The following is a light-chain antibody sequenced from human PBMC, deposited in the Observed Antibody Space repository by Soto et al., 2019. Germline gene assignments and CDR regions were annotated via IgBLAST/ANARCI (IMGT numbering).Light chain of an antibody. J-gene: IGKJ4*01. CDR3: HHYGSSPLT. Sequence: IVSTQSPGTLSLSPGERATLSCRASQSVSATHLAWYQQKPGQAPRLLLYGASTRATGIPDRFSGSGSGTDFTLTISRVEPEDFAVFYCHHYGSSPLTFGGGTKVDSK. CDR1: QSVSATH. CDR2: GAS. V-gene: IGKV3-20*01.